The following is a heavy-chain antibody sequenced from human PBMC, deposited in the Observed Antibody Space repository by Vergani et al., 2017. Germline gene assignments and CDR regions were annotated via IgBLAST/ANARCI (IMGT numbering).Heavy chain of an antibody. V-gene: IGHV4-34*01. CDR1: GGSFSGYY. CDR3: ARGYGYGALRY. CDR2: INHSGST. D-gene: IGHD3-10*01. Sequence: QVQLQQWGAGLLKPSETLSLTCAVYGGSFSGYYWSWIRQPPGKGLEWIGEINHSGSTNYNPSLKSRVTISVDTSKNQFSLKLSSVTAADTAVYYCARGYGYGALRYWGQGTLVTVSA. J-gene: IGHJ4*02.